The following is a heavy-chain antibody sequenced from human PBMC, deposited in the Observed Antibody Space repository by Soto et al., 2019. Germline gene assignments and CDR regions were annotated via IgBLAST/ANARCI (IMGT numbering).Heavy chain of an antibody. CDR2: INHSGST. D-gene: IGHD6-19*01. J-gene: IGHJ5*02. CDR1: GGSFSGYY. Sequence: QVQLQQWGAGLLKPSETLSLTCAVYGGSFSGYYWSWIRQPPGKGLEWIGEINHSGSTNYNPSLKGRVTISVDTSKNQFSLKLSSVTAADTAVYYCARGSAAGWFDPWGQRTLVTVSS. V-gene: IGHV4-34*01. CDR3: ARGSAAGWFDP.